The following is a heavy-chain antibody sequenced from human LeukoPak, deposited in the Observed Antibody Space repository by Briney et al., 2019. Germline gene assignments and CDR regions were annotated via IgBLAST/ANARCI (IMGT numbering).Heavy chain of an antibody. V-gene: IGHV4-39*07. CDR3: TRDMEYPGAGFDL. Sequence: PSETLSLTCTVSGDSISRSSYFWAWIRQPPGKGLEWIGSVYSSGSTYYNPSLRSQITISVDTSKNQFSLKLTSVSAADTAMYYCTRDMEYPGAGFDLWGQGTPVTVSS. CDR1: GDSISRSSYF. CDR2: VYSSGST. J-gene: IGHJ4*02. D-gene: IGHD2/OR15-2a*01.